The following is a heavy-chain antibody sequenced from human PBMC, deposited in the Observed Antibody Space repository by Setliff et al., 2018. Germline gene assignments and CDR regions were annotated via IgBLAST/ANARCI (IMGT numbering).Heavy chain of an antibody. J-gene: IGHJ5*02. CDR1: GFVFSTYD. Sequence: SLRLSCAASGFVFSTYDMNWVRQAPGKGLEWVSSISHSNTYIYYADSVKGRFTISRDNATNSLYLQMNSLRAEDTAVYYCARGNFYYFDRTGRGPNWFDPWGQGTLVTVSS. CDR2: ISHSNTYI. V-gene: IGHV3-21*01. D-gene: IGHD3-22*01. CDR3: ARGNFYYFDRTGRGPNWFDP.